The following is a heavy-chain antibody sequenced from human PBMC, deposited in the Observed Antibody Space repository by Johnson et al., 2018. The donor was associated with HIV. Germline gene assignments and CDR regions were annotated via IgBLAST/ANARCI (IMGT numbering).Heavy chain of an antibody. V-gene: IGHV3-30*18. D-gene: IGHD1-26*01. CDR2: ISYDGSNK. CDR1: GFTFRNYA. J-gene: IGHJ3*02. Sequence: QVQLVESGGGVVQPGTSLRLSCAASGFTFRNYAMHWVRQAPGKGLEWVAVISYDGSNKYYADSVKGRFTISRDNSKNTLYLQMNSLRAEDTCVYYCAKDLGVVGAVHRTFDIWGQGTMVTVSS. CDR3: AKDLGVVGAVHRTFDI.